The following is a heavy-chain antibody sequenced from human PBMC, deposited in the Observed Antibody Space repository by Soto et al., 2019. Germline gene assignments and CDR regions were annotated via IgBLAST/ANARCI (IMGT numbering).Heavy chain of an antibody. V-gene: IGHV5-51*01. Sequence: GESLKISCKGSGYSFTSYWIGWVRQMPGKGLEWMGIIYPGDSDTRYSPSFQGQVTISADKSISTAYLQWSSLKASDTAMYYCARIPGSGIHIHYYYGMDVWGQGTTVTVSS. J-gene: IGHJ6*02. CDR2: IYPGDSDT. CDR1: GYSFTSYW. CDR3: ARIPGSGIHIHYYYGMDV. D-gene: IGHD3-10*01.